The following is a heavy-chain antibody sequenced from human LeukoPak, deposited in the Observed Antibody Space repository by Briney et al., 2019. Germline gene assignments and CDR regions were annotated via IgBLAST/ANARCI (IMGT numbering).Heavy chain of an antibody. CDR1: GFTFSSYG. Sequence: GGSLRLSCAASGFTFSSYGMHWVRQAPGKGLGWVAFIRYDGSNKYYADSVKGRFTISRDNSKNTLYLQMNSLRAEDTAVYYCAKDGDGVDTAMVRYYYYYYMDVWGKGTTVTVSS. J-gene: IGHJ6*03. D-gene: IGHD5-18*01. CDR3: AKDGDGVDTAMVRYYYYYYMDV. V-gene: IGHV3-30*02. CDR2: IRYDGSNK.